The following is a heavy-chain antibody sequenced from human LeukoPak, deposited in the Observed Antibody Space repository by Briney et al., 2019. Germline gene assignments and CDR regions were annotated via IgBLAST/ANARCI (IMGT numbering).Heavy chain of an antibody. J-gene: IGHJ6*03. CDR3: ARGAGDFWTPYYMDV. D-gene: IGHD3-3*01. Sequence: ASVKVSCKASGYTFTGYYMHWVRQAPGQGLEWMGWINPNSGGTNYAQKFQGWVTMTRDTSISTAYMELSSLRSEDTAVYYCARGAGDFWTPYYMDVWGKGTTVTVSS. V-gene: IGHV1-2*04. CDR2: INPNSGGT. CDR1: GYTFTGYY.